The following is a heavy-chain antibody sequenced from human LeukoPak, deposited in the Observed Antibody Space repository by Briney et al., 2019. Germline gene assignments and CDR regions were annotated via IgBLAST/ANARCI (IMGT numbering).Heavy chain of an antibody. Sequence: SEALSLTCAVYGGSFSGYYWSWIRQPPGKGLEWIGEINHSGSTNYNPSLKSRVTISVDTSKNQFSLKLSSVTAADTAVYYCAREFRGYCSSTSCSDAFDIWGQGTMVTVSS. J-gene: IGHJ3*02. CDR3: AREFRGYCSSTSCSDAFDI. CDR1: GGSFSGYY. CDR2: INHSGST. D-gene: IGHD2-2*01. V-gene: IGHV4-34*01.